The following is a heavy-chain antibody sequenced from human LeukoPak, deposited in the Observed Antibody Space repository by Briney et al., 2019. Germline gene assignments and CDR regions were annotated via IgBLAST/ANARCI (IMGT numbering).Heavy chain of an antibody. J-gene: IGHJ4*02. D-gene: IGHD4-17*01. Sequence: SETLSLTCTVSGGSISSYYWSWIRQPPGKGLEWIGYIYYSGSTNYNPSLKSRVTISVDTSKNQFSLKLSSVTAADTAVYYCATVDGHGDPLIDYWGQGTLVTVSS. CDR3: ATVDGHGDPLIDY. CDR2: IYYSGST. CDR1: GGSISSYY. V-gene: IGHV4-59*01.